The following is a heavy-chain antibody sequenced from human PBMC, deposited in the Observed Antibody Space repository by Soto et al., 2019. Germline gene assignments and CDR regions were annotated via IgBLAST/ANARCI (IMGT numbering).Heavy chain of an antibody. CDR2: IIPIFGTA. D-gene: IGHD6-19*01. Sequence: SVKVSCKASGGTFSSYAISWVRQAPGQGLEWMGGIIPIFGTANYAQKFQGRVTITADKPTSTAYMELSSLGSEDTAVYYCARDRGYSSGWGAFDIWGQGTMVTVSS. CDR1: GGTFSSYA. J-gene: IGHJ3*02. CDR3: ARDRGYSSGWGAFDI. V-gene: IGHV1-69*06.